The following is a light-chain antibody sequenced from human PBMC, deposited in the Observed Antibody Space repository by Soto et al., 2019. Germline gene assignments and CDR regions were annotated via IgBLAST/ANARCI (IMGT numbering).Light chain of an antibody. V-gene: IGLV2-23*02. CDR1: SSDVGNYNL. J-gene: IGLJ3*02. Sequence: QSALTQPASVSGSPGQSITISCTGTSSDVGNYNLVSWYQQHPGKAPKLMIYEVSDRPSGVSNRFSGSKSGNTASLTISGLQAEDEADYYCRSYAGSSPLGVFGGGTKLTVL. CDR2: EVS. CDR3: RSYAGSSPLGV.